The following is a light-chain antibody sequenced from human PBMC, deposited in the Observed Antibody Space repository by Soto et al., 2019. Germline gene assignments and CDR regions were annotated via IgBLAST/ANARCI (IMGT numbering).Light chain of an antibody. Sequence: DIQMTQSPSSLSASVGDRVTITCRASQSITSYLNWYQQKPGKAPQLLIYAASSLQSGVPSRFSGSGSGTDLTLTISSLQPEDFATYFCQQIYTTPWTFGQGTKVEVK. CDR2: AAS. J-gene: IGKJ1*01. CDR3: QQIYTTPWT. CDR1: QSITSY. V-gene: IGKV1-39*01.